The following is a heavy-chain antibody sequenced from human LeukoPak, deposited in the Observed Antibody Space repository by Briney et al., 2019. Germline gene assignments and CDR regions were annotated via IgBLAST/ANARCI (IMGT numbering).Heavy chain of an antibody. CDR1: GYTFTSYY. V-gene: IGHV1-46*01. CDR2: INPSGGST. CDR3: ASNIYGDYVSYYYYYMDV. Sequence: ASVKVSCKASGYTFTSYYMHWVRQAPGQGLEWMGIINPSGGSTSYAQKFQGRVTMTRDMSTSTVYMELSSLRYEDTAVYYCASNIYGDYVSYYYYYMDVWGKGTTVTVSS. J-gene: IGHJ6*03. D-gene: IGHD4-17*01.